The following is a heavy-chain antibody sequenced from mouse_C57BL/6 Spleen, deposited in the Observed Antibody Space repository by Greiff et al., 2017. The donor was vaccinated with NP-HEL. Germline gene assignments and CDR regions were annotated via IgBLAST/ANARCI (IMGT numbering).Heavy chain of an antibody. J-gene: IGHJ4*01. D-gene: IGHD3-2*02. V-gene: IGHV2-9*01. CDR2: IWGGGST. CDR1: GFSLTSYG. Sequence: VKLVESGPGLVAPSQCLSITCTVSGFSLTSYGVDWVRQTPGKGLEWLGVIWGGGSTNYNPALMSRLSISKDNSKSQVFLKMNSLQTYDTAMYYCAKLSSSGPYYSLDYWGQGTSVTVSS. CDR3: AKLSSSGPYYSLDY.